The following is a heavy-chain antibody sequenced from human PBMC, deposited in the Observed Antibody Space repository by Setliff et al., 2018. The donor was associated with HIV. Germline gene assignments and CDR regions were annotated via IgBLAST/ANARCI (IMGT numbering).Heavy chain of an antibody. CDR1: GDSVSSASYY. J-gene: IGHJ6*03. V-gene: IGHV4-61*01. Sequence: SETLSLTCTVSGDSVSSASYYWSWIRQPPGKGLEWIGYIYYSGTTMYNPSLKSRVTISVDTSKNQFSLKLSSVTAADTAVYYCASEAWTSYRSSSGYYYYYMDVWGKGTTVTVSS. CDR2: IYYSGTT. CDR3: ASEAWTSYRSSSGYYYYYMDV. D-gene: IGHD6-6*01.